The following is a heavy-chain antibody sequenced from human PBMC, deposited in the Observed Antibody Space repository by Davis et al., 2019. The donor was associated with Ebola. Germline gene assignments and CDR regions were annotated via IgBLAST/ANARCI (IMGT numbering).Heavy chain of an antibody. CDR2: INPSGGST. Sequence: AASVKVSCKASGYTFTSYYMHWVRQAPGQGLEWMGIINPSGGSTSYAQKFQGRVTMTRDTSTSTVYMELSSLRSEDTAVYYCARGLLWFGELLPHYYFDYWGQGTLVTVSS. CDR3: ARGLLWFGELLPHYYFDY. CDR1: GYTFTSYY. D-gene: IGHD3-10*01. J-gene: IGHJ4*02. V-gene: IGHV1-46*01.